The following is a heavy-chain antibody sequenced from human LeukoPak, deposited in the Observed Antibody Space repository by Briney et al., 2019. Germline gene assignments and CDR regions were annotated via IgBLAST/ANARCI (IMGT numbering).Heavy chain of an antibody. CDR2: ISSRSSST. CDR1: GFTFSDYS. V-gene: IGHV3-21*01. CDR3: ARVDCLRTLGYCSSFTSIDY. D-gene: IGHD2-2*01. J-gene: IGHJ4*02. Sequence: PGGSLRLSCAASGFTFSDYSMNWVRQGPGKGLEWVSSISSRSSSTSYIASVKGRFTISRDNAKNSLYLQMNRLRAEDTAVYYCARVDCLRTLGYCSSFTSIDYWGRGTLVTVSS.